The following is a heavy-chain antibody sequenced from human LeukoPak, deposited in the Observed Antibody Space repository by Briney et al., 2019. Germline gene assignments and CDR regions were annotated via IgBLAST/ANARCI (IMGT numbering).Heavy chain of an antibody. J-gene: IGHJ3*02. CDR1: GGAIDNYY. CDR3: ARLPPYDILTGGTFDI. V-gene: IGHV4-59*01. CDR2: IYYSGTT. D-gene: IGHD3-9*01. Sequence: SETLSVTCSVSGGAIDNYYWSWIRQPRGKGLEWIGYIYYSGTTHYNPSFKSRVTMSVDTSKNEFSLKVNSVTAAETGMYYCARLPPYDILTGGTFDIWGQGTMVTVAS.